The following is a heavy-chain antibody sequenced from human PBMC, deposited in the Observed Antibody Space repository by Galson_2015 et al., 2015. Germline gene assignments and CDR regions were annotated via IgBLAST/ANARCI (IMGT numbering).Heavy chain of an antibody. J-gene: IGHJ4*02. D-gene: IGHD3-10*01. CDR1: GFTFSSYG. CDR2: ISYDGSNR. CDR3: ANLYGSGSYYNGIDY. V-gene: IGHV3-30*18. Sequence: SLRLSCAASGFTFSSYGMHWVRQAPGKGLEWVAVISYDGSNRYYADSVKGRFTISRDNSKNTLYLQMNSLRAEDTAVYYCANLYGSGSYYNGIDYWGQGTLVTVSS.